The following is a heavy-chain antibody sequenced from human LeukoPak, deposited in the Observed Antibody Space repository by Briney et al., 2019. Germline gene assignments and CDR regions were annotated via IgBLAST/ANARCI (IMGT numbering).Heavy chain of an antibody. CDR2: IRYDGSNK. D-gene: IGHD3-10*01. V-gene: IGHV3-30*02. J-gene: IGHJ5*02. CDR1: GFTFSSYG. CDR3: ARDPHPASRITIIRGVPA. Sequence: GGSLRLSCAASGFTFSSYGMHWVRQAPGKGLEWVAFIRYDGSNKYYADSVKGRFTISRDNAKNSLYLQMNSLRAEDTAVYYCARDPHPASRITIIRGVPAWGQGTLVTVSS.